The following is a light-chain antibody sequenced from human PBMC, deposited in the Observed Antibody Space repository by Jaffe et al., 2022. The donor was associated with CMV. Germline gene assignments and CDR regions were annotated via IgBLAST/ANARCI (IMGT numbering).Light chain of an antibody. CDR2: DAS. CDR1: ESVRSF. V-gene: IGKV3-11*01. J-gene: IGKJ1*01. Sequence: DIVLTQSPATLSLSPGERATLSCRASESVRSFLAWYQQKPGQSPRLLIFDASNRATGVPARFSGSGSGTDFTLTIDNLQPEDFAVYYCHQRNNRLWTFGPGTKVEIK. CDR3: HQRNNRLWT.